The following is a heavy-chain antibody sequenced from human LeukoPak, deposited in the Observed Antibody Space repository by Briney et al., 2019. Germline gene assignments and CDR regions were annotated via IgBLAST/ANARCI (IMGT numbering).Heavy chain of an antibody. V-gene: IGHV1-2*02. Sequence: ASVKVSCKASGYTFTGYYMHWVRQAPGQGLEWMGWINPNSGGTNYAQKFQGRVTMTRDTSISTAYMELSRLRSDDTAVYYCARVPYYDFWSGYYHEVYWGQGTLVTVSS. J-gene: IGHJ4*02. CDR2: INPNSGGT. D-gene: IGHD3-3*01. CDR3: ARVPYYDFWSGYYHEVY. CDR1: GYTFTGYY.